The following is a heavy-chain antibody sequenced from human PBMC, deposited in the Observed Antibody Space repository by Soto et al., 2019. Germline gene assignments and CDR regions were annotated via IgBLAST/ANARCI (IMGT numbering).Heavy chain of an antibody. V-gene: IGHV3-30-3*01. CDR2: ISNDGSSK. CDR1: GFTFSTFA. Sequence: VQLLESGGGLVQPGGSLRLSCAASGFTFSTFAIHWVRQAPGKGLEWVAFISNDGSSKFFADSVKGRFTISRDNSKSTLYLQMNSLKTADTAVYYCARDPATSDRVYWGQGTLVTVSS. D-gene: IGHD1-26*01. CDR3: ARDPATSDRVY. J-gene: IGHJ4*02.